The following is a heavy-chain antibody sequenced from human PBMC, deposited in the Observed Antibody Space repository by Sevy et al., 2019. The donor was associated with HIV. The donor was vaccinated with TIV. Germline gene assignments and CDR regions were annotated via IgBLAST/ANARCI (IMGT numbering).Heavy chain of an antibody. D-gene: IGHD3-10*01. CDR3: TRDWGPQPLLWFGESFDY. J-gene: IGHJ4*02. Sequence: GGSLRLSCTASGFTFGDYAMSWFRQAPGKGLEWVGFIRSKAYGGTTEYAASVKGRFTTSRDDSKSIAYLQMNSLKTEDTAVYYCTRDWGPQPLLWFGESFDYWGQGTLVTVSS. V-gene: IGHV3-49*03. CDR2: IRSKAYGGTT. CDR1: GFTFGDYA.